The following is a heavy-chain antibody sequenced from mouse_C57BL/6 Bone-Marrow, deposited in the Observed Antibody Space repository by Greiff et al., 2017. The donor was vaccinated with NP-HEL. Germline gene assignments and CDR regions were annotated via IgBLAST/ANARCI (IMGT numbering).Heavy chain of an antibody. V-gene: IGHV1-64*01. CDR3: ARSGSYDYAFAY. CDR2: IHPNSGST. Sequence: QVQLQQPGAELVKPGASVKLSCKASGYTFTSYWMHWVKQRPGQGLEWIGMIHPNSGSTNYNEKFKSKATLTVDKSSSTAYMQLSSLTSEDSAVYYCARSGSYDYAFAYWGQGTLVTVSA. D-gene: IGHD2-4*01. CDR1: GYTFTSYW. J-gene: IGHJ3*01.